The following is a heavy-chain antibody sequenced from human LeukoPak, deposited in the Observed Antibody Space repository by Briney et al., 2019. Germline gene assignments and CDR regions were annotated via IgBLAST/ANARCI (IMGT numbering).Heavy chain of an antibody. CDR2: IDPNNGET. CDR3: VTSGGLPSNTLSV. D-gene: IGHD1-26*01. J-gene: IGHJ3*01. CDR1: GYMFDVFY. Sequence: ASLKVSCEGSGYMFDVFYMHWVRQGPRQGLEWMGWIDPNNGETVYAQDFQGRVTMTRDTSIATAYMELTSLTFDDSAVYYCVTSGGLPSNTLSVWGQGTKVTVSS. V-gene: IGHV1-2*02.